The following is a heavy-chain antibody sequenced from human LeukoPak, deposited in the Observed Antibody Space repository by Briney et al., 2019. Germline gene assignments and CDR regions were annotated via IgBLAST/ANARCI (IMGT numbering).Heavy chain of an antibody. J-gene: IGHJ6*03. CDR2: IYYSGST. D-gene: IGHD5/OR15-5a*01. V-gene: IGHV4-59*01. CDR3: ARVVSVPLGYYMDV. Sequence: SETLSLTCTVCGGSISSYYWSWIRQPPGKGLEWIGYIYYSGSTNYNPSLKSRVTISVDTSKNQFSLKLSSVTAADTAVYYCARVVSVPLGYYMDVWGKGTTVTVSS. CDR1: GGSISSYY.